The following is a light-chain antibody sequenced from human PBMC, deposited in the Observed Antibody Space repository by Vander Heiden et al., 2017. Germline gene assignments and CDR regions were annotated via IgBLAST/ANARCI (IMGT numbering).Light chain of an antibody. CDR1: QSIRSW. CDR3: QQDNGYSWT. J-gene: IGKJ1*01. V-gene: IGKV1-5*03. CDR2: KAS. Sequence: DIQMTQSPSTLSASVGDRVTITCRASQSIRSWLAWYQQKPGKAPKLLIYKASSLESGVPSRFSGSGSGTEFTLTISSLQPDDFATYYCQQDNGYSWTFGQGTKVEIK.